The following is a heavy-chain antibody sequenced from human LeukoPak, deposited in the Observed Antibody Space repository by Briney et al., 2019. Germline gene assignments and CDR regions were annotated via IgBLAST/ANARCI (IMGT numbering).Heavy chain of an antibody. J-gene: IGHJ4*02. D-gene: IGHD1-26*01. CDR3: ATDRGGSYGY. V-gene: IGHV1-24*01. CDR1: GYTLTELS. Sequence: ASVKVSCKVSGYTLTELSMHWVRQAPGKGLEWMGGFDPEDGDTIYAQKFQGRVTITEDTSTDTAYMELSSLRSEDTAVYYCATDRGGSYGYWGQGTLVTVSS. CDR2: FDPEDGDT.